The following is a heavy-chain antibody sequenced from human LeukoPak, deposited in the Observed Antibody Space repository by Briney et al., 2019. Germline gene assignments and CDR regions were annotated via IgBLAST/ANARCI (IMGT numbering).Heavy chain of an antibody. V-gene: IGHV4-34*01. J-gene: IGHJ4*02. Sequence: SETLSLTCAVYGGSFSGYYWSWIRQPPGKGLAWIGEINHSGSTNYNPSLKSRVTISVDTSKNQFSLKLSSVTAADTAVYYCARGPSGRVWQLGSYFDYWGQGTLVTVSS. CDR1: GGSFSGYY. CDR2: INHSGST. D-gene: IGHD6-13*01. CDR3: ARGPSGRVWQLGSYFDY.